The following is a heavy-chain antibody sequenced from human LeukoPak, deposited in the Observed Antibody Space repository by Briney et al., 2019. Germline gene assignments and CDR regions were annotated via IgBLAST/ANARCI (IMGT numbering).Heavy chain of an antibody. CDR1: GYTFTSYG. J-gene: IGHJ6*02. V-gene: IGHV1-18*01. CDR3: AIDLPTRTEQQLVRSYYYYGTDV. D-gene: IGHD6-13*01. Sequence: GASVKVSCKASGYTFTSYGISWVRQAPGQGLEWMGWISAYNGNTNYAQKLQGRVTMTTDTSTSTAYMELRSLRSDDTAVYYCAIDLPTRTEQQLVRSYYYYGTDVWGQGTTVTVSS. CDR2: ISAYNGNT.